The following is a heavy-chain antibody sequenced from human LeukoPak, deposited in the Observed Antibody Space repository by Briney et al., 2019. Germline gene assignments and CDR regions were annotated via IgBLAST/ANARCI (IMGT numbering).Heavy chain of an antibody. V-gene: IGHV3-23*01. CDR2: ISGSGGST. CDR3: AKDRKRWLHFADY. D-gene: IGHD5-24*01. J-gene: IGHJ4*02. Sequence: PGGSLRLSCAASGFTFSDYAMSWVRQAPGKGLEWVSAISGSGGSTYYADSVKGRFTISRDNSENTVYLQMNSLRAEDTAVYYCAKDRKRWLHFADYWGQGTLVTVSS. CDR1: GFTFSDYA.